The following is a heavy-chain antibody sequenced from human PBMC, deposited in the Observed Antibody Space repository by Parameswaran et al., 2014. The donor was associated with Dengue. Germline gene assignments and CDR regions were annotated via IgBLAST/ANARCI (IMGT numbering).Heavy chain of an antibody. D-gene: IGHD3-16*02. CDR2: IIPIFGTA. CDR3: ARDPRGGGMITFGGVIVYGMDV. V-gene: IGHV1-69*15. Sequence: WVRQAPGQGLEWMGRIIPIFGTANYAQKFQGRVTITADESTSTAYMELSSLRSEDTAVYYCARDPRGGGMITFGGVIVYGMDVWGQGTMVTVSS. J-gene: IGHJ6*02.